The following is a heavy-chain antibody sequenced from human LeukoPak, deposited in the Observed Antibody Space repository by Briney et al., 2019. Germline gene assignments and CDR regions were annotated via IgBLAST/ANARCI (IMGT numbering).Heavy chain of an antibody. CDR3: ARGVSWLPGAFDI. CDR1: GFTVSSNY. D-gene: IGHD6-13*01. J-gene: IGHJ3*02. V-gene: IGHV3-53*01. Sequence: GGSLRLSCAASGFTVSSNYMSWVRQAPGKGLEWVSVIYSGGSTYYADSVKGRFTISRDNAEKSLYLQMNTLRAEDTAVYYCARGVSWLPGAFDIWGQGTMVTVSS. CDR2: IYSGGST.